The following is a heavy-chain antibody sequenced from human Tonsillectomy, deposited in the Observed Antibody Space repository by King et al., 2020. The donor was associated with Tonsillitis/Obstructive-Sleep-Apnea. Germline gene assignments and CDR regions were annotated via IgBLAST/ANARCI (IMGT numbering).Heavy chain of an antibody. CDR1: GGSISNGAYY. J-gene: IGHJ5*02. Sequence: VQLQESGPGLIKPSQTLSLTCTVSGGSISNGAYYWSWIRHRPGKVLEWIGYSYSSGTTSYNPSLKSRVSISIDTSKNRFSLSLTSVTAADTAIYYCARDGDGMGNKDNWFDPWGQGTLGNGSS. CDR3: ARDGDGMGNKDNWFDP. CDR2: SYSSGTT. V-gene: IGHV4-31*03. D-gene: IGHD7-27*01.